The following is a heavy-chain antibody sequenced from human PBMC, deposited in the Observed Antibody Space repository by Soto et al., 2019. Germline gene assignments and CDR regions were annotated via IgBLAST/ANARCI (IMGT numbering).Heavy chain of an antibody. J-gene: IGHJ5*02. CDR2: ISTYNGNT. V-gene: IGHV1-18*01. CDR3: ARKSSSSSWFDP. Sequence: GASVKVSYKASGYTFFSYGISWVRQAPGQGLEWMGWISTYNGNTNYARKLQGRVAMTTDTSTRTAYMELRSLRSDDTAVYYCARKSSSSSWFDPWGQGTLVTVSS. CDR1: GYTFFSYG. D-gene: IGHD6-6*01.